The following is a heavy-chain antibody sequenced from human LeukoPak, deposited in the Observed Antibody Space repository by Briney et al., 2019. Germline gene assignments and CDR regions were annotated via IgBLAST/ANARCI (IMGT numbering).Heavy chain of an antibody. CDR2: ISHIGRT. Sequence: PSETLSLTCAVSGDSFSSHYWTWIRQSPGTGLEWIGYISHIGRTNYNPSLKSRVTISIDTSKNQFSLKLSSVTAADTAVYYCARENPQWELLWGGAFDIWGQGTMVTVSS. CDR3: ARENPQWELLWGGAFDI. CDR1: GDSFSSHY. J-gene: IGHJ3*02. V-gene: IGHV4-59*11. D-gene: IGHD1-26*01.